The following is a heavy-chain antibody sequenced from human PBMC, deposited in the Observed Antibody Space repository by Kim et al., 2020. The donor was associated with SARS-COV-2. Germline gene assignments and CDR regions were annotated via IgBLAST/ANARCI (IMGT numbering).Heavy chain of an antibody. V-gene: IGHV3-15*01. J-gene: IGHJ4*02. D-gene: IGHD2-15*01. Sequence: GGSLRLSCAASGFTFSNSWMSWVRQAPGKGLEWVGHIKRKSDGGTTEYAAPVKGRFTMSRDDSKNTLYLQMNSLKIEDTAVYYCRSFGGNPRAFDYWGQG. CDR2: IKRKSDGGTT. CDR1: GFTFSNSW. CDR3: RSFGGNPRAFDY.